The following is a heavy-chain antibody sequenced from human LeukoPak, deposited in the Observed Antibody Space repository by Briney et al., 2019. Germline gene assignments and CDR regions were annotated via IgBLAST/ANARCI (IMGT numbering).Heavy chain of an antibody. J-gene: IGHJ4*02. D-gene: IGHD3-10*01. CDR1: GYTFTSYA. V-gene: IGHV1-3*01. Sequence: ASVKVSCKASGYTFTSYAMHWVRQAPGQRLEWMGWINAGNGNTKYSQKFQGRVTITRDTSASTAYMELSSLRSEDTAVYYCARDREVRGVGVEKFDYWGQGTLVTVSS. CDR2: INAGNGNT. CDR3: ARDREVRGVGVEKFDY.